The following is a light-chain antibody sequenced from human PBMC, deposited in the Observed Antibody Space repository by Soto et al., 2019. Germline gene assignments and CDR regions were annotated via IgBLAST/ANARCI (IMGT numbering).Light chain of an antibody. CDR1: SSDVGSYNL. CDR3: CSYADSTTFVI. CDR2: ETN. J-gene: IGLJ2*01. V-gene: IGLV2-23*02. Sequence: QSVLTQPASVSGSPGQSITISCTGTSSDVGSYNLVSWYQHHPGKAPKLMIYETNKRPSGVSDRFSGSKSGNTASLTISGLQAEDEADYFCCSYADSTTFVIFGGGTKLTVL.